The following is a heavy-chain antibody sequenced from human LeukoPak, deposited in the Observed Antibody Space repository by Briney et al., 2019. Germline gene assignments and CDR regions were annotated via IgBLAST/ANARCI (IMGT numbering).Heavy chain of an antibody. V-gene: IGHV4-34*01. CDR2: INHSGST. CDR1: GGSFSGYY. Sequence: SETLSLTCAVYGGSFSGYYWSWIRQLPGKGLEWIGEINHSGSTNYNPSLKSRVTISVDTSKNQFSLKLSSVTAADTAVYYCARIQLGRRSYYYYYYMDVWGKGTTVTVSS. J-gene: IGHJ6*03. D-gene: IGHD5-18*01. CDR3: ARIQLGRRSYYYYYYMDV.